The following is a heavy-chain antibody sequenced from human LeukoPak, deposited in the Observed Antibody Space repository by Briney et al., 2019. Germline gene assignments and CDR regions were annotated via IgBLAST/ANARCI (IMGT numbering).Heavy chain of an antibody. V-gene: IGHV3-7*01. CDR3: ARVFGIVGAPRAFDI. Sequence: GGSLRPSCAASGFTFSSYWMSWVRQAPGKGLEWVANIKQDGSEKYYVDSVKGRFTISRDNAKNSLYLQMNSLRAEDTAVYYCARVFGIVGAPRAFDIWGQGTMVTVSS. J-gene: IGHJ3*02. CDR2: IKQDGSEK. CDR1: GFTFSSYW. D-gene: IGHD1-26*01.